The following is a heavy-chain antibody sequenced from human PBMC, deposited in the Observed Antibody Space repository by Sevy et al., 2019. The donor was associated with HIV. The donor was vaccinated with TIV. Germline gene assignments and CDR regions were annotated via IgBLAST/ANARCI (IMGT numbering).Heavy chain of an antibody. D-gene: IGHD3-22*01. J-gene: IGHJ3*02. CDR2: ISSSSSYI. Sequence: GGSLRLSCAASGFTFSSYSMNWVRQAPGKGLEWVSSISSSSSYIYYAHSVKGRFTISRDNAKNSLYLQMNSLRAEDTAVYYCARDLAYYYDSSGFGAFDIWGQGTMVTVSS. CDR3: ARDLAYYYDSSGFGAFDI. CDR1: GFTFSSYS. V-gene: IGHV3-21*01.